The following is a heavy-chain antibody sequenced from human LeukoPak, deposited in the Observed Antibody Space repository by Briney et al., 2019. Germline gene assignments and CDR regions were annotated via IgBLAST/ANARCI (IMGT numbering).Heavy chain of an antibody. CDR3: AKSSPMTMVRGANDY. Sequence: PGGSLRLSCAASGFTFSSYAMSWVRQAPGKGLEWVSGISGSGGSTYYADSVKGRFTISRDNSVNTLYLQMNSLRAEDTAVYYCAKSSPMTMVRGANDYWGQGTLVTVSS. V-gene: IGHV3-23*01. CDR1: GFTFSSYA. D-gene: IGHD3-10*01. J-gene: IGHJ4*02. CDR2: ISGSGGST.